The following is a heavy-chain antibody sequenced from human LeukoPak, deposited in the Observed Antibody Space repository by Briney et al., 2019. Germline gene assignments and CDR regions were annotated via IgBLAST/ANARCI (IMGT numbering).Heavy chain of an antibody. V-gene: IGHV3-21*01. CDR3: ARGSSYSSSWYEPDAFDI. J-gene: IGHJ3*02. CDR2: ISSSSSYI. CDR1: GFTFSSYS. Sequence: GGSLRLSCAASGFTFSSYSMNWVRQAPGKGLEWVSSISSSSSYINYADSVKGRFTISRDNAKNSLYLQMNSLRAEDTAVYYCARGSSYSSSWYEPDAFDIWGQGTMVTVSS. D-gene: IGHD6-13*01.